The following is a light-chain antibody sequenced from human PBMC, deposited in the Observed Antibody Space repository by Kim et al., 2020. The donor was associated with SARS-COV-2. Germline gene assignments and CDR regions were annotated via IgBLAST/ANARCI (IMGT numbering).Light chain of an antibody. CDR2: LNSDGSH. V-gene: IGLV4-69*01. J-gene: IGLJ2*01. CDR3: QAWGTGI. CDR1: SGHRSYA. Sequence: LGASVKLTCPLSSGHRSYAIAWHQQQPEKGPRYLMKLNSDGSHCKGDGIPDRFSGSSSGAERYLTISSLQSEDEADYYCQAWGTGIFGGGTKLTVL.